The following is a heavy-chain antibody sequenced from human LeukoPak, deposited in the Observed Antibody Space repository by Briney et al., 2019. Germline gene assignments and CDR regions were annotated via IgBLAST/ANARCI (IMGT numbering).Heavy chain of an antibody. CDR3: ARASQRYYDFWSGSERGGAFDI. V-gene: IGHV3-48*03. CDR2: ISSSGSTI. J-gene: IGHJ3*02. CDR1: GFTFSSYE. D-gene: IGHD3-3*01. Sequence: GGSLRLSCAASGFTFSSYEMNWVRQAPGKGLEWVSYISSSGSTIYYAGSVKGRFTISRDDAKNSLYLQMNSLRAEDTAVYYCARASQRYYDFWSGSERGGAFDIWGQGTMVTVSS.